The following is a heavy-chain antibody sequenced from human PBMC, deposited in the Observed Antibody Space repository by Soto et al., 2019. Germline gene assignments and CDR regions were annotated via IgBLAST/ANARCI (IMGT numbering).Heavy chain of an antibody. V-gene: IGHV3-48*03. CDR1: GFTFSSYE. J-gene: IGHJ3*02. CDR3: ASRAGYSSSWYRAFDI. Sequence: SGGSLRLSCAASGFTFSSYEMNWVRQAPGKGLEWVSYLSSSGSTIYYADSVKGRFTISRDNAKNSPYLQMNGLRAEDTAVYYCASRAGYSSSWYRAFDIWGQGTMVTVSS. CDR2: LSSSGSTI. D-gene: IGHD6-13*01.